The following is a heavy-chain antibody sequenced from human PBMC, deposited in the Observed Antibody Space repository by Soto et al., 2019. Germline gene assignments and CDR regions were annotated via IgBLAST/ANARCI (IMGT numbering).Heavy chain of an antibody. CDR3: ARGDKARDGSDL. CDR2: ISYDGSYE. J-gene: IGHJ4*02. CDR1: GFRFSDYG. D-gene: IGHD5-12*01. Sequence: QVGLEESGGGVVHPGGSLRLSCAASGFRFSDYGMHWVRQAPGKGLEWVAVISYDGSYEYYADSVKGRFTISRDNSKNTVFLQMTSVREEDTAVFYCARGDKARDGSDLWGLGTLVTVSS. V-gene: IGHV3-30*03.